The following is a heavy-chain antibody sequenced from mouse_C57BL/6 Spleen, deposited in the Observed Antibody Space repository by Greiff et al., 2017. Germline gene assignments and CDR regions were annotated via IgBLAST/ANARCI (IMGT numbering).Heavy chain of an antibody. V-gene: IGHV5-6*01. D-gene: IGHD1-1*01. CDR1: GFTFSSYG. CDR3: AREHGSSFDY. Sequence: EVQLQQSGGDLVKPGGSLKLSCAASGFTFSSYGMSWVRQTPDKRLEWVATISSGGSYTYYPDSVKGRFTISRDNAKNTLYLQMSSLKSEDTAMYYCAREHGSSFDYWGQGTTLTVSS. CDR2: ISSGGSYT. J-gene: IGHJ2*01.